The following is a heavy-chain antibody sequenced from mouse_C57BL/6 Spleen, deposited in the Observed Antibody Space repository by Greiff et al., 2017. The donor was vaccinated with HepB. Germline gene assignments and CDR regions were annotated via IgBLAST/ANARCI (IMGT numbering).Heavy chain of an antibody. CDR1: GYAFTNYL. D-gene: IGHD2-3*01. Sequence: VQLQESGAELVRPGTSVKVSCKASGYAFTNYLTEWVKQRPGQGLEWIGVINPGSGGTNYNEKFKGKATLTADKSSSTAYMQLSSLTSEDSAVYFCARSGDGYYGFAYWGQGTLVTVSA. CDR3: ARSGDGYYGFAY. CDR2: INPGSGGT. V-gene: IGHV1-54*01. J-gene: IGHJ3*01.